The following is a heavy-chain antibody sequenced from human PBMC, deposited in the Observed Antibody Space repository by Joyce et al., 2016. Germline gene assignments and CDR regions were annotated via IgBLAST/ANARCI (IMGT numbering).Heavy chain of an antibody. CDR3: TRSSRTGYTAGWPDFDY. CDR1: EFAFSSHA. J-gene: IGHJ4*02. Sequence: QVPLLESGGGVAQPGRSLRLSCAASEFAFSSHAMHWVRQAPGKGLEWVAVMSYDGSHQYYADFVRGRFTISRDNSQNTLYLQMNSLRVEDTAVYYCTRSSRTGYTAGWPDFDYWGQGTLVTVSS. V-gene: IGHV3-30*03. D-gene: IGHD2-2*02. CDR2: MSYDGSHQ.